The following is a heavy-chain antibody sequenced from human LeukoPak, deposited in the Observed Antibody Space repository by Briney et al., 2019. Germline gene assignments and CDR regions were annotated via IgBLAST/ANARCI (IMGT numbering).Heavy chain of an antibody. J-gene: IGHJ6*02. CDR2: ISSSSSYI. Sequence: GGSLRLSCAASGFTFSSYSMKWVGQAPGKGVEWVSSISSSSSYIYYADSVKGRFTISRDNANNSLYLQMNSLRAEDTAVYYCARDSDQLLRYTSYYYGMDVWGQGTTVTVSS. V-gene: IGHV3-21*01. CDR1: GFTFSSYS. D-gene: IGHD2-2*01. CDR3: ARDSDQLLRYTSYYYGMDV.